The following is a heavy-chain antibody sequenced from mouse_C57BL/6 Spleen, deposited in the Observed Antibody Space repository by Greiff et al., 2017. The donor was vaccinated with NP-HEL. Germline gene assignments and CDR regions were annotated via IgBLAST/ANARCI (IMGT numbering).Heavy chain of an antibody. CDR1: GYTFTEYT. V-gene: IGHV1-62-2*01. D-gene: IGHD2-4*01. CDR2: FYPGSGSI. J-gene: IGHJ3*01. Sequence: QVHVKQSGAELVKPGASVKLSCKASGYTFTEYTIHWVKQRSGQGLEWIGWFYPGSGSIKYNEKFKDKATLTADKSSSTVYMELSRLTSEDSAVYFCARQEGYDYDGAWFAYWGQGTLVTVSA. CDR3: ARQEGYDYDGAWFAY.